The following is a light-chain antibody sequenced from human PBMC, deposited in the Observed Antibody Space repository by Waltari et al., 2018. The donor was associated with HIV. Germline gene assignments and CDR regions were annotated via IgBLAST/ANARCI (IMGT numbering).Light chain of an antibody. Sequence: SYVLTQPPSVSVAPGQTARITCGGDNIGSQSVHWYQQKPGQAPQLVVFDDGDRPSGIPERFSGSNSGNTATLTIGRVEAGDEADYYCQLWDTTSDHPVFGGGTKLTVL. CDR3: QLWDTTSDHPV. J-gene: IGLJ3*02. V-gene: IGLV3-21*02. CDR2: DDG. CDR1: NIGSQS.